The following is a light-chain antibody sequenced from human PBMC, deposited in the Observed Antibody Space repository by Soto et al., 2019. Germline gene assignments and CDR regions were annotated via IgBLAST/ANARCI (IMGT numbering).Light chain of an antibody. CDR1: QSIHTS. J-gene: IGKJ5*01. Sequence: VLTQSPATLSLSPGERATLSCRASQSIHTSLAWYQQKPGQPPRLVVYDSTLRANGVPDRFGGSRSGTEFTLTINNLEPEDVAVYYCQQRNVWPPITFGQVTRLEI. CDR2: DST. CDR3: QQRNVWPPIT. V-gene: IGKV3-11*01.